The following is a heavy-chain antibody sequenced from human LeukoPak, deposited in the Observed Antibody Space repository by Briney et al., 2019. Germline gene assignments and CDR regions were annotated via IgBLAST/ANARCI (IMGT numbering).Heavy chain of an antibody. CDR2: IYHSGST. V-gene: IGHV4-38-2*01. J-gene: IGHJ4*02. D-gene: IGHD4-23*01. Sequence: GSLRLSCAASGFTVSSSYMNWVRQAPGKGLECIGSIYHSGSTYYNPSLKSRVTISVDTSKNQFSLNLSSVTAADTAMYYCARAVGTSRNFFDYWGQGTLVTVSS. CDR1: GFTVSSSY. CDR3: ARAVGTSRNFFDY.